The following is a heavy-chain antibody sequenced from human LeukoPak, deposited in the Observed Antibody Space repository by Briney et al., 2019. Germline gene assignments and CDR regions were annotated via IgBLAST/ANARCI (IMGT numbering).Heavy chain of an antibody. CDR2: IGGSGSST. D-gene: IGHD4-17*01. V-gene: IGHV3-23*01. CDR3: AKLTTWNTHYPIDY. J-gene: IGHJ4*02. CDR1: GFTFNTYA. Sequence: GGSLRLSCAASGFTFNTYAMSWVRQAPGKGLEWVSGIGGSGSSTYYAESVKGRFTISRDNSKNTLYLQMNSLRAEDTALYYCAKLTTWNTHYPIDYWGQGTLVTVSS.